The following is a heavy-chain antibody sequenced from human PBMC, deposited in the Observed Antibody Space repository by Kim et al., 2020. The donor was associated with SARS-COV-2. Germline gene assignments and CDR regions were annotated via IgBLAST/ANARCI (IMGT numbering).Heavy chain of an antibody. Sequence: GGSLRLSCEASEFMFNNYWMAWVRQAPGKGLGWVASINEDGSQKHYEDSVNGRFTIARDNAKKSLFLQLNGLRAGDTAIYHCGRVRESDGYDRLFDRWGQGTLVTVSS. CDR1: EFMFNNYW. CDR3: GRVRESDGYDRLFDR. V-gene: IGHV3-7*03. D-gene: IGHD3-16*02. J-gene: IGHJ4*02. CDR2: INEDGSQK.